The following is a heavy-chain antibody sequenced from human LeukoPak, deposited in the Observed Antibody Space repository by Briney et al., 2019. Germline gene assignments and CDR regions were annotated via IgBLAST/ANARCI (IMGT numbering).Heavy chain of an antibody. Sequence: PSETLSLTCTVSGGSISSSSYYWGWIRQPPGKGLEWIGSIYYSGSTYYNPSLKSRVTISVDTSKNQFSLKLSSVTAADTAVYYCARVATPNWFDPWGQGTLVTVSS. J-gene: IGHJ5*02. CDR3: ARVATPNWFDP. V-gene: IGHV4-39*07. CDR1: GGSISSSSYY. CDR2: IYYSGST. D-gene: IGHD2-15*01.